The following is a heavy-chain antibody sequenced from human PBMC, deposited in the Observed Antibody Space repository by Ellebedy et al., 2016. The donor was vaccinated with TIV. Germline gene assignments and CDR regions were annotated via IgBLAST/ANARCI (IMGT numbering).Heavy chain of an antibody. D-gene: IGHD6-6*01. V-gene: IGHV4-59*01. CDR3: ARVGRIAARLPSDFDY. CDR1: GGSISSYY. J-gene: IGHJ4*02. CDR2: IYYSGST. Sequence: MPGGSLRLSCTVSGGSISSYYWSWIRQPPGKGLEWIGYIYYSGSTNYNPSLKSRVTISVDTSKNQFSLKLSSVTAADTAVYYCARVGRIAARLPSDFDYWGQGTLVTVSS.